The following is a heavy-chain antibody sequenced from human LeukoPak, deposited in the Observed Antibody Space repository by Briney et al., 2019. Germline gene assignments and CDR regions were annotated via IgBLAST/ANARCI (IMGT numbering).Heavy chain of an antibody. Sequence: GASVKVSCKASGYTFTSYGITWVRQAPGQGLEWMAWINAYNGNTNYAQKLQGRVTMTADKSTSTAYMELRSLRSDDTAVYYCARGSSWSDAADCWGQGTLVIVSP. D-gene: IGHD6-13*01. CDR2: INAYNGNT. V-gene: IGHV1-18*01. J-gene: IGHJ4*02. CDR3: ARGSSWSDAADC. CDR1: GYTFTSYG.